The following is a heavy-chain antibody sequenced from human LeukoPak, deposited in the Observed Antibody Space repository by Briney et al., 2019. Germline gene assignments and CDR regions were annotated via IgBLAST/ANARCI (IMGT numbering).Heavy chain of an antibody. CDR3: ASGEEWELLFNY. Sequence: SQTLSLTCTVSGGSISSGSYYWSWIRQPAGKGLEWIGRIYTSGSTNYNPSLKSRVTISVDTSKNQFSLKLSSVTAADTAVYYCASGEEWELLFNYWGQGTLVTVSS. CDR1: GGSISSGSYY. CDR2: IYTSGST. D-gene: IGHD1-26*01. V-gene: IGHV4-61*02. J-gene: IGHJ4*02.